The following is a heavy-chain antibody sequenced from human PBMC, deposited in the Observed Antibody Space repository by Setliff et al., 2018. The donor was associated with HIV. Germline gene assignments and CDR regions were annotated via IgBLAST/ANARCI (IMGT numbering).Heavy chain of an antibody. CDR3: AEGGYYYLDY. V-gene: IGHV1-3*01. CDR2: INAGNGDT. J-gene: IGHJ4*02. D-gene: IGHD3-22*01. Sequence: GASVKVSCKASGYTFTSYALHWVRQAPGQRLEWMGWINAGNGDTKYSQKFQGRVTMTRDTSTSTVYMELSSLRSEDTAVYYCAEGGYYYLDYWGQGTLVTVSS. CDR1: GYTFTSYA.